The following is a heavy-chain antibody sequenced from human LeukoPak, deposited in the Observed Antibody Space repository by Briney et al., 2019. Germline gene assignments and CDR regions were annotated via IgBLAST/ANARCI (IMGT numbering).Heavy chain of an antibody. J-gene: IGHJ4*02. CDR3: ARARYYYDNSGYYFDY. CDR1: GFTVSSNY. V-gene: IGHV3-53*01. CDR2: IYSGGST. Sequence: PGGSLRLSCAASGFTVSSNYMSWVRQAPGKGLEWVSVIYSGGSTYYADSVKGRFTISRDNSKNTLYLQMNSLRAEDTAVYYCARARYYYDNSGYYFDYWGQGTLVTVSS. D-gene: IGHD3-22*01.